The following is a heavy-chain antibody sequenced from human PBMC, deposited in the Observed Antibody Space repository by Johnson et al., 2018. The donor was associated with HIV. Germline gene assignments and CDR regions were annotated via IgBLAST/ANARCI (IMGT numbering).Heavy chain of an antibody. CDR2: ISYDGSNK. Sequence: QVQLVESGGGVVQPGRSLRLSCAASGFTFSSYAMHWVRQAPGKGLEWVAVISYDGSNKYYADSVKGRFTISRDNSKNTLYLQMNSLRAEDTAVYYCARGSSSSRVAPVGAFDIWGQGTMVTVSS. D-gene: IGHD6-6*01. J-gene: IGHJ3*02. CDR1: GFTFSSYA. CDR3: ARGSSSSRVAPVGAFDI. V-gene: IGHV3-30*04.